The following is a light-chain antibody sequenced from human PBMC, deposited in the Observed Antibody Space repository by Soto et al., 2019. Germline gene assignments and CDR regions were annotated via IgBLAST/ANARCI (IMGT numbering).Light chain of an antibody. V-gene: IGKV3-15*01. J-gene: IGKJ4*01. CDR1: QSVSSN. Sequence: EIVMTQSPATLSVSPGERATLSCRASQSVSSNLAWYQQKPGQAPRLLIYGASTRATGIPARFSGSGSGTEFTLTISSLQSEDFAVYYCQERSRWPRATFGGGTKVEMK. CDR3: QERSRWPRAT. CDR2: GAS.